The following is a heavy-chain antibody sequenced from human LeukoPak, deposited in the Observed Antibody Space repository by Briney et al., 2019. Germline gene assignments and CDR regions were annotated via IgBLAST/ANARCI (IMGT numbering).Heavy chain of an antibody. CDR2: VDPENGET. CDR3: ATEPKGYCSSTSCYTGDY. J-gene: IGHJ4*02. Sequence: ASVKVSCXVSGYTFTDYYMHWVQQAPGKGLEWMGLVDPENGETIYAEKFQGRVTITADTSTDTAYMELSSLRSEDTAVYYCATEPKGYCSSTSCYTGDYWGQGTLVTVSS. D-gene: IGHD2-2*02. V-gene: IGHV1-69-2*01. CDR1: GYTFTDYY.